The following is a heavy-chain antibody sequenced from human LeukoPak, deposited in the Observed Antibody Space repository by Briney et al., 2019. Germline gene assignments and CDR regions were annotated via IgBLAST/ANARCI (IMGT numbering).Heavy chain of an antibody. V-gene: IGHV4-34*01. J-gene: IGHJ5*02. Sequence: PSETLSLTCAVYGGSFSGYYWSWIRQPPGKGLEWIGEINHSGSTNYNPSLKSRVTISVDTSKNQFSLKLSSVTAADTAVYYCARQGPGHRFDPWGQGTLVTVSS. CDR1: GGSFSGYY. CDR2: INHSGST. CDR3: ARQGPGHRFDP.